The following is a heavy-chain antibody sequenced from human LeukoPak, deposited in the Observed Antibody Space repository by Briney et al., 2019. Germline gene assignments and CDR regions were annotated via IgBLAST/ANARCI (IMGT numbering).Heavy chain of an antibody. J-gene: IGHJ4*02. CDR3: TTEVSYDSATSPYFDY. V-gene: IGHV3-23*01. CDR2: SSSSDDGK. D-gene: IGHD3-10*01. Sequence: AGGSLRLSCTASGLSLNNYAMSWVRQVPGKGLEWVSASSSSDDGKWYAESVRGRFTISRDTSKNTVYLQMNSLKTEDTAVYYCTTEVSYDSATSPYFDYWGQGTLVTVSS. CDR1: GLSLNNYA.